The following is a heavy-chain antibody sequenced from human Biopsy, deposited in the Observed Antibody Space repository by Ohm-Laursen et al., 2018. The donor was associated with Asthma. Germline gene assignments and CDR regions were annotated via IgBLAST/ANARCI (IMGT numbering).Heavy chain of an antibody. CDR1: GGTFNTYV. V-gene: IGHV1-69*13. D-gene: IGHD2-2*01. Sequence: SMKVSCKSLGGTFNTYVIGWVRQAPGQGLEWMGGINSVFGTTTYPQKFQDRVTITADDSTSTVYMGLSSLRSEDTAVYYCARKAGSCISRTCYSLDFWGQGTLVTVSS. CDR3: ARKAGSCISRTCYSLDF. CDR2: INSVFGTT. J-gene: IGHJ4*02.